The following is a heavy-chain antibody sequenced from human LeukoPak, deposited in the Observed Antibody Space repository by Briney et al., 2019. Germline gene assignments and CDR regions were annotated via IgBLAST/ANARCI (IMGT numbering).Heavy chain of an antibody. CDR2: ISYDGSNK. D-gene: IGHD5-12*01. V-gene: IGHV3-30*18. CDR1: GFTFSSYG. Sequence: GRSLRLSCAASGFTFSSYGMHWVRQAPGKGLEWVAVISYDGSNKYYADSVKGRFTISRDNSKNTLYLQMNSLRAEDTAVYYCAKDLYIATITLSFDYWGQGTLVTVSS. J-gene: IGHJ4*02. CDR3: AKDLYIATITLSFDY.